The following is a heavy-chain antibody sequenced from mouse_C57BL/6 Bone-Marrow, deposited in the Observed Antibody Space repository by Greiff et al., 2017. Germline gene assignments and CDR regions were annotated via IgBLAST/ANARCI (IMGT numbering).Heavy chain of an antibody. J-gene: IGHJ1*03. CDR3: ARRLGWYFDV. CDR2: IDPSDSYT. Sequence: QVQLQQSGAELVRPGTSVKLSCKASGYTFTSYWMHWVKQRPGQGLEWIGVIDPSDSYTNYNQKFKGKATLTVDTSSSTAYMQLSSLTSEDSAVYYCARRLGWYFDVWGTGTTVTVSS. CDR1: GYTFTSYW. D-gene: IGHD4-1*01. V-gene: IGHV1-59*01.